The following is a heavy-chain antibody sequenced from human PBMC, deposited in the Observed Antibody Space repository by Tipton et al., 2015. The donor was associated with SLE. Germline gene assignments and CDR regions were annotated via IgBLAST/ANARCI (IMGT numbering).Heavy chain of an antibody. CDR1: GGSISSYY. D-gene: IGHD3-10*01. J-gene: IGHJ3*02. Sequence: TLSLTCTVSGGSISSYYWSWIRQPPGKGLEWIGYIYYSGSTYYNPSLKSRVTISVDTSKNQFSLKLSSVTAADTAVYYCARAHMGRAFDIWGQGTMVTVSS. CDR3: ARAHMGRAFDI. V-gene: IGHV4-59*01. CDR2: IYYSGST.